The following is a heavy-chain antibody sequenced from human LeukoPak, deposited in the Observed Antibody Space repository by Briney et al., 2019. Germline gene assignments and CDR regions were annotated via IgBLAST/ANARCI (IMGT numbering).Heavy chain of an antibody. J-gene: IGHJ4*02. CDR1: GFTFSDHY. V-gene: IGHV3-72*01. CDR2: IRNKANTYTT. CDR3: AALGATL. D-gene: IGHD1-26*01. Sequence: PGGSLRLSCAASGFTFSDHYMDWVRQAPGKGLEGVGHIRNKANTYTTFSAASVKGRFTLSRDDSKNSLYLQMNSLKTEDTAVYYCAALGATLWGQGTLVTVSS.